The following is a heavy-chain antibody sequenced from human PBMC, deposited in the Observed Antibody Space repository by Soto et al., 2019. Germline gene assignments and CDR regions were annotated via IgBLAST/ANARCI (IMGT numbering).Heavy chain of an antibody. Sequence: QVQLVESGGGVVQPGRSLRLSCAASGFTFSSYGMHWVRQAPGKGLEWVAVIWYDGSNKYYADSVKGRFTISRDNSKNPLYLQMNSLRAEDTAVYYCARTWFGELLGFDYWGQGTLVTVSS. V-gene: IGHV3-33*01. J-gene: IGHJ4*02. CDR1: GFTFSSYG. CDR3: ARTWFGELLGFDY. CDR2: IWYDGSNK. D-gene: IGHD3-10*01.